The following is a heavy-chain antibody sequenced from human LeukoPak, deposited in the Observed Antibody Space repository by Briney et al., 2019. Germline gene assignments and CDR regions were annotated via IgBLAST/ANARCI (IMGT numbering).Heavy chain of an antibody. D-gene: IGHD3-22*01. Sequence: ASVKVSCKASGYTFTGYYMHWVRQAPGQGLEWMGWINPNSGGTNYAQKFQGRVTMTRDTSISTAYMELSSLRSEDTAVYYCARASGYYPLPFDYWGQGTLVTVSS. J-gene: IGHJ4*02. CDR3: ARASGYYPLPFDY. CDR1: GYTFTGYY. V-gene: IGHV1-2*02. CDR2: INPNSGGT.